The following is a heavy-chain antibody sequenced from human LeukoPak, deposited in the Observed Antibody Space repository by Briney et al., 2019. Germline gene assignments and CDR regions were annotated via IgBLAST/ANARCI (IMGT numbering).Heavy chain of an antibody. CDR3: ARGSIVGATFDYFDY. J-gene: IGHJ4*02. CDR1: GYTFIDYY. V-gene: IGHV1-2*02. Sequence: GASVKVSCKASGYTFIDYYMHWVRQAPGQGLEWMGWINPNSGSTGYAQKFQGRVTMTRDTSISTAYMELSRLRSDDTAVYYCARGSIVGATFDYFDYWGQGTLVTVSS. CDR2: INPNSGST. D-gene: IGHD1-26*01.